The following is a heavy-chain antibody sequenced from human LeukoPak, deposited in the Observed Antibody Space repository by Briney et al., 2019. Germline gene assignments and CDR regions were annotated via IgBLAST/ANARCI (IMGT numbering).Heavy chain of an antibody. J-gene: IGHJ4*02. D-gene: IGHD3-22*01. CDR1: GGSFSGYY. V-gene: IGHV4-34*01. Sequence: SETLSLTCAVDGGSFSGYYWSWIRQPPGKGLEWIGEINHSGSTNYNPSLKSRVTISVDTSKNQFSLKLSSVTAADTAVYYCARQPLPHYYDTTGYYRITVYFDYWGQGTLVTVSS. CDR2: INHSGST. CDR3: ARQPLPHYYDTTGYYRITVYFDY.